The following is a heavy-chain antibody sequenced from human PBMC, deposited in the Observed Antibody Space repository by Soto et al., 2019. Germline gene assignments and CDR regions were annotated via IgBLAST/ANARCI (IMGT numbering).Heavy chain of an antibody. CDR2: MNPNSGNT. CDR1: GYTFTSYD. D-gene: IGHD6-13*01. Sequence: GASVKVSCKASGYTFTSYDINWVRQATGQGLEWMGWMNPNSGNTGYAQKFQGRVTMTRNTSISTAYMELSSLRSEDTAVYYCARASENSWYRRLNWFDPWGQGTLVTVSS. V-gene: IGHV1-8*01. J-gene: IGHJ5*02. CDR3: ARASENSWYRRLNWFDP.